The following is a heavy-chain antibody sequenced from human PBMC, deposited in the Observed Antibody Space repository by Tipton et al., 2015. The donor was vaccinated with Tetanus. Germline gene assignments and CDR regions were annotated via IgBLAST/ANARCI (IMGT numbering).Heavy chain of an antibody. CDR1: GFMFGNYR. V-gene: IGHV3-69-1*01. CDR2: ITTNSYI. D-gene: IGHD3-10*01. J-gene: IGHJ4*02. CDR3: ARAYYYGSMYYFDY. Sequence: SLRLSCAVSGFMFGNYRMNWVRQAPGKGLEWVASITTNSYIYYADSVKGRFSISRDNARNSVYLQMNSLRAEDTAVYYCARAYYYGSMYYFDYWGQGTLVTVSS.